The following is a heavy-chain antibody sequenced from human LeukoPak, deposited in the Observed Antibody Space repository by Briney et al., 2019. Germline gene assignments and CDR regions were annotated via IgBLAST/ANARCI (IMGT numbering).Heavy chain of an antibody. Sequence: SETLSLTCTVSGYSISSGYYWGWIRQPPGKGLEWIGSIYHSGSTYYNPSLKSRVTISVDTSKNQCSLKLSSVTAADTAVYYCAREGGSEMGFDPWGQGTLVTVSS. J-gene: IGHJ5*02. CDR1: GYSISSGYY. D-gene: IGHD2-8*01. CDR3: AREGGSEMGFDP. V-gene: IGHV4-38-2*02. CDR2: IYHSGST.